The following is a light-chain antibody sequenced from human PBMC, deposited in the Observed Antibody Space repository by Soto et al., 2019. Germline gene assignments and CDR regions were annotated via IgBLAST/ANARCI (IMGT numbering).Light chain of an antibody. Sequence: ENVLTQSPGTLSLSPGERATLSCRASQSVASNYLAWYQQKPGQAPRLLIYGASSRATGIPDRFSGSGSGTDFTLIISRLEPEDFALYHCHQYGSLPWTFGQGTKVEI. V-gene: IGKV3-20*01. CDR1: QSVASNY. CDR2: GAS. CDR3: HQYGSLPWT. J-gene: IGKJ1*01.